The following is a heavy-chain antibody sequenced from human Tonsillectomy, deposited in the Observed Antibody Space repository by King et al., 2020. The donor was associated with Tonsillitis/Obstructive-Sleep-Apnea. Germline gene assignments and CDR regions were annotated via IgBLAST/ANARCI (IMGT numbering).Heavy chain of an antibody. J-gene: IGHJ4*02. V-gene: IGHV4-34*01. CDR3: ARRHSVTVVPFDY. Sequence: VQLQQWGAGPLKPSETLSLTCAVYGESFSGHYLSWIRQPPGKGLEWIGEINHSGSTNYNPSLKSRVSISVDTSKNQFSLNLRSVTAADTAVYYCARRHSVTVVPFDYWGQGTLVTVSS. D-gene: IGHD1-20*01. CDR1: GESFSGHY. CDR2: INHSGST.